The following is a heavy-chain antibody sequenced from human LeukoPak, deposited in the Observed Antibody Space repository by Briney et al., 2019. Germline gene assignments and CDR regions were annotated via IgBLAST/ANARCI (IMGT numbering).Heavy chain of an antibody. J-gene: IGHJ4*02. D-gene: IGHD5-18*01. CDR3: ARDQGYSYGHPDY. V-gene: IGHV3-30*04. CDR2: ISYDGSNK. CDR1: GFTFSSYA. Sequence: GGSLRLSCAASGFTFSSYAMHWVRQAPGKGLEWVAVISYDGSNKYYADFVKGRFTISRDNSKNTLYLQMNSLRAEDTAVYYCARDQGYSYGHPDYWGQGTLVTVSS.